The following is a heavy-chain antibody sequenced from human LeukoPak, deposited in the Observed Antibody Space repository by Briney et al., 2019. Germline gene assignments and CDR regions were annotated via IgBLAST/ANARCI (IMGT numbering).Heavy chain of an antibody. CDR1: GFTVSSNY. J-gene: IGHJ4*02. CDR3: ARGGDGYNYYFDY. V-gene: IGHV3-53*01. Sequence: GSLRLSCAASGFTVSSNYMSWVRQAPGKGLEWVSVIYSGGSTYYADSVKGRFTISGDNSKNTLYLQMNSLRAEDTAVYYCARGGDGYNYYFDYWGQGTLVTVSS. CDR2: IYSGGST. D-gene: IGHD5-24*01.